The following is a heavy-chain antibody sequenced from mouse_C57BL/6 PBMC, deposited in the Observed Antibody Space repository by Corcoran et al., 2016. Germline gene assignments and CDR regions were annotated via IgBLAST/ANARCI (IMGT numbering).Heavy chain of an antibody. Sequence: EVQLQQSGPELVKPGASVKISCKASGYTFTDYYMNWVKQSHGKSLEWIGDINPNNGGTSYNQKFKGKATLTVDKSSSTAYMELRSLTSEDSAVYYCARRVVGFDYWGQGTTLTVSS. J-gene: IGHJ2*01. CDR1: GYTFTDYY. D-gene: IGHD1-1*01. CDR3: ARRVVGFDY. V-gene: IGHV1-26*01. CDR2: INPNNGGT.